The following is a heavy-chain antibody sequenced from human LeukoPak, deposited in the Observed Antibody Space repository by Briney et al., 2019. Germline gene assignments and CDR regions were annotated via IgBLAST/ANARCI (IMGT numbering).Heavy chain of an antibody. Sequence: HPGGSLRLSCAASGFTFSRYGMHWVRQAPGKGLEWVAFIRYDGSNKYYADSVKSRFTISRDNSKNTLYLQMNSLRAEDTAVYYCANSGYDSYPFDYWGQGTLVTVSS. CDR3: ANSGYDSYPFDY. CDR2: IRYDGSNK. V-gene: IGHV3-30*02. J-gene: IGHJ4*02. D-gene: IGHD5-12*01. CDR1: GFTFSRYG.